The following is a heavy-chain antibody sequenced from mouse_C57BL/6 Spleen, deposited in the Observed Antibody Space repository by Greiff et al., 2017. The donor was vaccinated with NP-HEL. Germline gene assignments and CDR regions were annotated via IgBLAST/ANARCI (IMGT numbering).Heavy chain of an antibody. J-gene: IGHJ3*01. V-gene: IGHV1-80*01. CDR2: IYPGDGDT. CDR1: GYAFSSYW. CDR3: ARDYGNLAWFAY. Sequence: VQLQQSGAELVKPGASVKISCKASGYAFSSYWMNWVKQRPGKGLEWIGQIYPGDGDTNYNGKFKGTDTLTADKSSSTAYMQLSSLTSEDSAVYFCARDYGNLAWFAYWGQGTLVTVSA. D-gene: IGHD2-1*01.